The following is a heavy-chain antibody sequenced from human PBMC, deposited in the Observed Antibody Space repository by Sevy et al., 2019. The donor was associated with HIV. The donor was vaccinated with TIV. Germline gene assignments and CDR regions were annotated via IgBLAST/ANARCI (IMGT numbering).Heavy chain of an antibody. CDR1: GGSISSYY. V-gene: IGHV4-4*07. J-gene: IGHJ3*02. CDR2: IYTSGST. Sequence: SETLSLTCTVSGGSISSYYWSWIRLPAGKGLEWIGRIYTSGSTNYNPSLKSRVTMSVDTSKNQFSLKLSSVTAADTAVYYCARDLSSFDYYDSSGYGSPGAFDIWGQGTMVTVSS. CDR3: ARDLSSFDYYDSSGYGSPGAFDI. D-gene: IGHD3-22*01.